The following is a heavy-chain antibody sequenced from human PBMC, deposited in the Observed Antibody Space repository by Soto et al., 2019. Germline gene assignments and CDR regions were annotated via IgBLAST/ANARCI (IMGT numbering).Heavy chain of an antibody. V-gene: IGHV1-69*02. D-gene: IGHD3-10*01. CDR2: IIPMLGMS. J-gene: IGHJ4*02. CDR1: GDTFNFYT. Sequence: QVQLVQSGAEVKTPGSSVKVSCTASGDTFNFYTLSWVRQAPGQGLEWMGRIIPMLGMSNYAQKFQGRVTMIADKSTSTAYMGLSSLRSEDTALYYCATNYGSGSAHFDNWGQGTLLTVSS. CDR3: ATNYGSGSAHFDN.